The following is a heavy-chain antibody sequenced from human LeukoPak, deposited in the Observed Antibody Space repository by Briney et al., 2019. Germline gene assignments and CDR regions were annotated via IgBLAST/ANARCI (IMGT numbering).Heavy chain of an antibody. J-gene: IGHJ6*03. CDR1: GGSISSYY. CDR2: IYYSGST. D-gene: IGHD4-17*01. CDR3: ARHYGYYYYYYMDV. Sequence: PSETLSLTCTVSGGSISSYYWSWIRQPPGKGLEWIGYIYYSGSTNYSPSLKSRVTISVDTSKNQFSLKLSSVTAADTAVYYCARHYGYYYYYYMDVWGKGTTVAVSS. V-gene: IGHV4-59*01.